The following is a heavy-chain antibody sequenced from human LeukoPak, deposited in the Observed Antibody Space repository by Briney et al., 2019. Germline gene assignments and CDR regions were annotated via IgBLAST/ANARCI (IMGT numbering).Heavy chain of an antibody. D-gene: IGHD2-2*02. CDR3: ARGDIVVLPAAILSTAFDI. CDR1: GYTFTGYY. Sequence: ASVKVSCKASGYTFTGYYMHWVRQAPGQGLEWMGWINPNSGGTNYAQKFQGRVTMTRDTSISTAYMELSRLRSDDTAVYYCARGDIVVLPAAILSTAFDIWGQGTMVTVSS. J-gene: IGHJ3*02. V-gene: IGHV1-2*02. CDR2: INPNSGGT.